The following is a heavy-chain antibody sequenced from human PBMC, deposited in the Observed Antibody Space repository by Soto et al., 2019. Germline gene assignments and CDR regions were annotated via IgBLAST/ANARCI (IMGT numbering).Heavy chain of an antibody. CDR3: AKDNGEKYCSSTSCEVNWFDP. Sequence: GGSLRLSCAASGFTFSSYGMHWVRQAPGKGLEWVAVISYDGSNKYYADSVKGRFTISRDNSKNTLYLQMNSLRAEDTAVYYCAKDNGEKYCSSTSCEVNWFDPWGQGTLVTVSS. D-gene: IGHD2-2*01. J-gene: IGHJ5*02. CDR2: ISYDGSNK. CDR1: GFTFSSYG. V-gene: IGHV3-30*18.